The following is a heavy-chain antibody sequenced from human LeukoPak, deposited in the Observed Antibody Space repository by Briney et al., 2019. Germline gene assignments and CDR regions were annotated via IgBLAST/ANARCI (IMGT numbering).Heavy chain of an antibody. CDR3: AGGFRFGGAYYYYYKDV. CDR1: GGSISSYY. V-gene: IGHV4-59*01. Sequence: KTSETLSLTCTVSGGSISSYYWSWIRQPPGKGLEWIGYIYYSGSTNYNPSLKSRVTISVDTSKNQFSLKLSSVTAADTAVYYCAGGFRFGGAYYYYYKDVWGKGTTVTVSS. D-gene: IGHD3-10*01. J-gene: IGHJ6*03. CDR2: IYYSGST.